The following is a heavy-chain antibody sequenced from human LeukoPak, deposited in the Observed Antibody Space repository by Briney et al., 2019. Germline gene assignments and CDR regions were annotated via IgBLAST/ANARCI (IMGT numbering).Heavy chain of an antibody. J-gene: IGHJ4*02. CDR2: ISAYNGNT. V-gene: IGHV1-18*04. CDR1: GYTFTVYY. CDR3: ARDPHVLRFLEWLAPFDY. D-gene: IGHD3-3*01. Sequence: AASVKVSCKASGYTFTVYYMHWVRQAPGQGLEWMGWISAYNGNTNYAQKLQGRVTMTTDTSTSTAYMELRSLRSDDTAVYYCARDPHVLRFLEWLAPFDYWGQGTLVTVSS.